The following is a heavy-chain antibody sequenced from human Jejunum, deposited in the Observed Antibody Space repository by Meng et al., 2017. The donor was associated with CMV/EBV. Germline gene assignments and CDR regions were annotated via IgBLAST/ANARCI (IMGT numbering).Heavy chain of an antibody. V-gene: IGHV3-53*01. Sequence: TVSSNYMSWVRQAPGKGLEWVSVLYSSGDIYYANSVKGRFTISRDNSKNMLYLQMNSLRAEDTAVYYCAKESIIMVRGPPFPLDYWGQGTLVTVSS. CDR3: AKESIIMVRGPPFPLDY. CDR2: LYSSGDI. CDR1: TVSSNY. D-gene: IGHD3-10*01. J-gene: IGHJ4*02.